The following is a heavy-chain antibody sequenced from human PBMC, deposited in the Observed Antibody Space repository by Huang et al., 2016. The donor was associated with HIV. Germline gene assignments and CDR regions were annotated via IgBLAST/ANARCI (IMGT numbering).Heavy chain of an antibody. CDR1: GDTFTTYA. V-gene: IGHV1-3*01. D-gene: IGHD3-3*01. CDR3: ARVYPTITIFGVVDP. CDR2: INVGNGNP. Sequence: QVQLVQSGAEVKKPGDSVKVSCKASGDTFTTYAMHWVRQAPGQRLEWMGCINVGNGNPKYSQKFQHRVTITRGTSASTAYMELSSRRSEDTAVYYCARVYPTITIFGVVDPWGQGTLVTVSS. J-gene: IGHJ5*02.